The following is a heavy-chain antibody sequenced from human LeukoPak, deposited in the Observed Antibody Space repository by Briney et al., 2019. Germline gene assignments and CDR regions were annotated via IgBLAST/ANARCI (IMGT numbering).Heavy chain of an antibody. D-gene: IGHD3-22*01. CDR2: ISYDGSNK. Sequence: GGSLRLSCAASGFTFSSYAMHWVRQAPGKGLEWVAVISYDGSNKYYADSVKGRFTISRDNSKNTLYLQMNSLRAEDTAVYYCARDDYYDSSGYYLFTYGMDVWGQGTTVTVSS. CDR3: ARDDYYDSSGYYLFTYGMDV. V-gene: IGHV3-30-3*01. J-gene: IGHJ6*02. CDR1: GFTFSSYA.